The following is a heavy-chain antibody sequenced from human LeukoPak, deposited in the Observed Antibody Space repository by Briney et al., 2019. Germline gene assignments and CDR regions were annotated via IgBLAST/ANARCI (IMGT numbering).Heavy chain of an antibody. Sequence: GFLRLPFAGPGITLNHYALGWGRPGPGEGLEVGSIISGSGDNTYYADSVKGRFTISRDNSKNMLYLQMNSLRAEDTAVYYCAKDPLGAVAATGDYWGQGTLVTVSS. CDR2: ISGSGDNT. J-gene: IGHJ4*02. CDR3: AKDPLGAVAATGDY. CDR1: GITLNHYA. D-gene: IGHD6-19*01. V-gene: IGHV3-23*01.